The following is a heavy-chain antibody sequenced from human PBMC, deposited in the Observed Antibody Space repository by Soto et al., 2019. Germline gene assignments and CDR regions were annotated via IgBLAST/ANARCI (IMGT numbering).Heavy chain of an antibody. J-gene: IGHJ4*02. CDR1: GYSFTNYY. CDR3: ARGDIDY. V-gene: IGHV1-46*01. CDR2: IHPDGGHT. Sequence: QVQLVQSGAEVKKPGASVKVSCKASGYSFTNYYVQWVRQATGQGLEWMGVIHPDGGHTTYSQRFQDRVTMTRDTFTSTIYMELSSLRSEDTAVYYCARGDIDYWGQGSLVTVSS.